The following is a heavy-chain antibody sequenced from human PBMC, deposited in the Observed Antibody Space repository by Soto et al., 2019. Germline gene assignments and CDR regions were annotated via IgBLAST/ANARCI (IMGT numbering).Heavy chain of an antibody. CDR1: SASIITEQR. D-gene: IGHD6-19*01. CDR2: IHHSGST. J-gene: IGHJ4*02. Sequence: QMQLQESGPGLVKPSETLSLTCAVSSASIITEQRWTWVRQPPGKGLEWIGEIHHSGSTNNNPSLRSRVTRTVDKSKNQFSLNLNPVTAADTALYYCARSFGWYAIDHWGQGTLVIVSS. CDR3: ARSFGWYAIDH. V-gene: IGHV4-4*02.